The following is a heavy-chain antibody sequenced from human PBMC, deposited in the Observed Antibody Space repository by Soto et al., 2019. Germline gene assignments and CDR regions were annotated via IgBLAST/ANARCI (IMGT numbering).Heavy chain of an antibody. D-gene: IGHD6-25*01. CDR3: AKDKGGTPYYIDS. CDR2: INWNSDKV. Sequence: VLLVESGGGLVQPGRSLRLSCAVSGFNFGNYAMHWVRQAPGKGLEWVAAINWNSDKVAYAGSVLGRFTIFRDSAKNSLHLHMNALTTEDTALYYCAKDKGGTPYYIDSWCQGILVNVSA. V-gene: IGHV3-9*01. J-gene: IGHJ4*02. CDR1: GFNFGNYA.